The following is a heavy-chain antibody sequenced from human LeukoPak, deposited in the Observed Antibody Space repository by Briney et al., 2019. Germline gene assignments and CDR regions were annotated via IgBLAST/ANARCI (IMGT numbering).Heavy chain of an antibody. Sequence: GASVKVSCKASGYTFTSYDINWVRQATGQGLEWMGWMNPNSSNTGYAQKFQGRVTMTRNTPISTAYMELSSLRSEDTAVYYCARGERSNPLPGYVPNGDLDYWGQGTLVTVSS. D-gene: IGHD3-16*02. V-gene: IGHV1-8*01. J-gene: IGHJ4*02. CDR2: MNPNSSNT. CDR1: GYTFTSYD. CDR3: ARGERSNPLPGYVPNGDLDY.